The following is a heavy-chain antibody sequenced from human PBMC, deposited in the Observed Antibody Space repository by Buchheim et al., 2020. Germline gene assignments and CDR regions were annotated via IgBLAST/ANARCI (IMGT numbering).Heavy chain of an antibody. CDR1: GFTFSSYG. V-gene: IGHV3-30*18. CDR3: AKDKFIAAAGTSPSFDY. Sequence: QVQLVESGGGVVQPGRSLRLSCAASGFTFSSYGMHWVRQAPGKGLEWVAVISYDGSNKYYADSVKGRFTISRDNSKNTLYLQMNSLRAEDTAVYYCAKDKFIAAAGTSPSFDYWGQGTL. J-gene: IGHJ4*02. CDR2: ISYDGSNK. D-gene: IGHD6-13*01.